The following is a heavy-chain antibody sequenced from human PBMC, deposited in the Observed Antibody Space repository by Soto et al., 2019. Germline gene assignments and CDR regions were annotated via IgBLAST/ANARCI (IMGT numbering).Heavy chain of an antibody. CDR1: GFTFSTYA. CDR2: ISGSGDRT. CDR3: AKDLSSTSRTPEL. Sequence: EVQLLESGGGLVQPGGSLRLSCAASGFTFSTYAMSWVRQAPGKGLEWVSAISGSGDRTYYADSVKGRFTISRDNSRNTLYLQMNSLRAEDTAVYYCAKDLSSTSRTPELWGQGTLVTVSS. V-gene: IGHV3-23*01. D-gene: IGHD2-2*01. J-gene: IGHJ4*02.